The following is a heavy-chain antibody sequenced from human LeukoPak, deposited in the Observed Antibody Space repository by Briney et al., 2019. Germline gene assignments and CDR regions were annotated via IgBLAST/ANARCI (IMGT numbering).Heavy chain of an antibody. Sequence: ASVKVSCKASGYTFSAYHMHWVRQAPGQGLEWMGWINPNSGGTNYAQKFQGRVTMTRDTSISTAYMELSRLRSDDTAVYYCAGGYRYYYDSSGWGAFDIWGQGTMVTVSS. CDR1: GYTFSAYH. V-gene: IGHV1-2*02. J-gene: IGHJ3*02. D-gene: IGHD3-22*01. CDR3: AGGYRYYYDSSGWGAFDI. CDR2: INPNSGGT.